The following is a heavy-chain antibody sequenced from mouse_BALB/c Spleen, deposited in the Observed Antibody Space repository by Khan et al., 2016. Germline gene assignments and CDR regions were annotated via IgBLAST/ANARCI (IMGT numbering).Heavy chain of an antibody. CDR1: GYTFTSYW. J-gene: IGHJ4*01. V-gene: IGHV1S41*01. CDR2: IAPGSGFT. Sequence: DLVKPGASVKLSCKAFGYTFTSYWINWIKQRPGQGLEWIGRIAPGSGFTYYNEMFKGKATLTVDTSSSTAYIQLSSLSSEDSAVYFCAREGTVPLMDYWGQGTSVTVSS. CDR3: AREGTVPLMDY. D-gene: IGHD1-1*01.